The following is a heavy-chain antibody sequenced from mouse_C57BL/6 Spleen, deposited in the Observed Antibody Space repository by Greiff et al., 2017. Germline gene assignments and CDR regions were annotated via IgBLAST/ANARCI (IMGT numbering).Heavy chain of an antibody. Sequence: VQLQQPGAELVKPGASVKLSCKASGYTFTSYWMHWVKQRPGQGLEWIGMIHPNSGSTNYNEKFKSKATLTVDKSSSTAYMQLSSLTSEDSAVYYCARIRTTVVPFDYWGQGTTLTVSS. D-gene: IGHD1-1*01. CDR1: GYTFTSYW. CDR3: ARIRTTVVPFDY. V-gene: IGHV1-64*01. CDR2: IHPNSGST. J-gene: IGHJ2*01.